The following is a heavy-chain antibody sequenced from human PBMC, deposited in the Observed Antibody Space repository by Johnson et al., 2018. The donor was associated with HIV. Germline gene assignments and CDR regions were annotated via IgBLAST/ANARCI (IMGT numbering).Heavy chain of an antibody. J-gene: IGHJ3*02. V-gene: IGHV3-30*03. D-gene: IGHD5-24*01. CDR3: AREFVGYNGFDI. CDR2: ISYNGSNK. CDR1: GFTFSSYG. Sequence: QVQLVESGGGVVQPGRSLRLSCAASGFTFSSYGMHWVRQAPGKGLEWVAVISYNGSNKYYADSVKGRFTISRDNSKNTLYLQMNSLRAEDTAVYYCAREFVGYNGFDIWGQGTMVTVSS.